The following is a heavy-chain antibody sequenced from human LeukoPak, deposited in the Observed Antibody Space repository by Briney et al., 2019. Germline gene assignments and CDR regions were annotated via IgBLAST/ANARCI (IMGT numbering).Heavy chain of an antibody. D-gene: IGHD3-22*01. CDR1: GFTCDDYA. J-gene: IGHJ3*02. CDR2: ISWNSGSI. CDR3: AKDLVVGISGGAFDI. Sequence: PGGSLRLFCAASGFTCDDYAMHWVPHAPGKGLEGVSGISWNSGSIVYADSVKGRFTISRDNAKNSLYLQMNSLRAEDMALYYCAKDLVVGISGGAFDIWGQGTMVTVSS. V-gene: IGHV3-9*03.